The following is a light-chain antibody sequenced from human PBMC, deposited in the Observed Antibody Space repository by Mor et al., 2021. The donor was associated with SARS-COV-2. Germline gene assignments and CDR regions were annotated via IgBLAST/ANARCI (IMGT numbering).Light chain of an antibody. CDR2: DDT. V-gene: IGLV2-23*01. CDR1: SSDVGSYNL. CDR3: CSYAGSTIYV. Sequence: SITISCTGTSSDVGSYNLVSWYQQHPGKAPKLIVYDDTKRPSGVSNRFSGSKSGNTASLTISGLQAEDEADYHCCSYAGSTIYVFGTGTQVTVL. J-gene: IGLJ1*01.